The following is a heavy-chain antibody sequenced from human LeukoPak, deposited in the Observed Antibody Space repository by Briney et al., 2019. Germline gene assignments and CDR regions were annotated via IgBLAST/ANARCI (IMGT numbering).Heavy chain of an antibody. D-gene: IGHD1-1*01. CDR2: INPNSGGT. V-gene: IGHV1-2*02. CDR3: AGDDNFQFDY. CDR1: GYTFTAYY. J-gene: IGHJ4*02. Sequence: GASVKVSCKASGYTFTAYYMHWVRQAPRQGLEWMGWINPNSGGTNYAPKFQGRVTMTRDTSISTAYMDLSRLTFDDTAVYYCAGDDNFQFDYWGQGTLVTVSS.